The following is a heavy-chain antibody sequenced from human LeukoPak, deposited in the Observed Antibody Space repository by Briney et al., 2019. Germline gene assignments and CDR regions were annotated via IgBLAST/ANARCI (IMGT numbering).Heavy chain of an antibody. J-gene: IGHJ5*02. Sequence: SVKVSCKASGGTFSSYAISWVRQAPGQGLEWMGGIIPIFGTTNYAQKFQGRVTITADESTSTVYMELSSLRSEDTAVYYCARDRGLRAWFDPWGQGTLVTVSS. CDR3: ARDRGLRAWFDP. CDR2: IIPIFGTT. CDR1: GGTFSSYA. V-gene: IGHV1-69*01.